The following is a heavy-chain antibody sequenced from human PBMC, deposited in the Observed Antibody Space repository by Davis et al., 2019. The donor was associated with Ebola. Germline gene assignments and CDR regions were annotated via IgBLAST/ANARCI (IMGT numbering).Heavy chain of an antibody. CDR3: ARLGRWGTSGYYYYYYGMDV. Sequence: GSLRLSCAVYGGSFSGYYWSWIRQPPGKGLEWIGEINHSGSTNYNPSLKSRVTISVDTSKNQFSLKLSPVTAADTAVYYCARLGRWGTSGYYYYYYGMDVWGQGTTVTVSS. V-gene: IGHV4-34*01. CDR2: INHSGST. J-gene: IGHJ6*02. D-gene: IGHD2-2*01. CDR1: GGSFSGYY.